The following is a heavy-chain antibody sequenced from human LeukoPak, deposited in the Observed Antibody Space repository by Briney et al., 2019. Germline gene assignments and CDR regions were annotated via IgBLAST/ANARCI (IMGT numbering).Heavy chain of an antibody. CDR1: GGSISSYY. CDR3: ARLPDYYDSSGYYRRSSYFDY. V-gene: IGHV4-59*01. D-gene: IGHD3-22*01. Sequence: SDTLSLTCTVSGGSISSYYWSWIRQPPGKGLEWIGYIYYSGSTNYNPSLKSRVTISVDTSKNQFSLKLSSVTAADTAVYYCARLPDYYDSSGYYRRSSYFDYWGQGTLVTVSS. J-gene: IGHJ4*02. CDR2: IYYSGST.